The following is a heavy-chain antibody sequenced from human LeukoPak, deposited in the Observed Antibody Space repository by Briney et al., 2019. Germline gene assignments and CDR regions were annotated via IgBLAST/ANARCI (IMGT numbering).Heavy chain of an antibody. CDR2: IYYSGST. CDR3: ARQLSGSYYKLNWFDP. J-gene: IGHJ5*02. V-gene: IGHV4-30-4*01. Sequence: SETLPLTCTVSGGSISSGDYYWSWIRQPPGKGLEWIGYIYYSGSTYYNPSLKSRVTISVDTSKNQFSLKLSSVTAADTAVYYCARQLSGSYYKLNWFDPWGQGTLVTVSS. CDR1: GGSISSGDYY. D-gene: IGHD3-10*01.